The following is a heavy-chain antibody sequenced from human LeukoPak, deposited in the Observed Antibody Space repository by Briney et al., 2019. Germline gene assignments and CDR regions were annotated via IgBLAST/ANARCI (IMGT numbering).Heavy chain of an antibody. CDR2: INPNSGGT. CDR3: ARVRIAAAGKPFDY. V-gene: IGHV1-2*02. CDR1: GYTFTGYY. Sequence: ASVKVSCKASGYTFTGYYMHWVRQAPGQGLEWMGWINPNSGGTNYAQKFQGRVTMTRDTSISTAYMELSRLRSDDTAVYYCARVRIAAAGKPFDYWGQGTLVTVSS. J-gene: IGHJ4*02. D-gene: IGHD6-13*01.